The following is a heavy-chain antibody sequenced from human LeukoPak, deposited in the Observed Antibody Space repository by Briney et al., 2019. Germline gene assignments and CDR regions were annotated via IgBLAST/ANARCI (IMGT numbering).Heavy chain of an antibody. Sequence: GGSLRLSCAASGFTFSSYGMSWVRQAPGKGLEWVSAISGSGGSTYYADSVKGRFTISRDNSKNTLYLQMNSLRAEDTAVYYCAKDPYYYDSSGVNWGQGTLVTVSS. CDR2: ISGSGGST. J-gene: IGHJ4*02. V-gene: IGHV3-23*01. D-gene: IGHD3-22*01. CDR1: GFTFSSYG. CDR3: AKDPYYYDSSGVN.